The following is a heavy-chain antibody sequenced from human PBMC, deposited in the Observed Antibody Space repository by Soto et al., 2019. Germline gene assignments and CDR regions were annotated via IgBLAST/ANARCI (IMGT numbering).Heavy chain of an antibody. J-gene: IGHJ4*02. V-gene: IGHV1-18*04. CDR1: GYTFTTYD. CDR3: ARGGSGSGFDY. Sequence: QVQLVHSGAEVQKPVASVKVSCKASGYTFTTYDISWVRQAPGQGLEWMGWISGNNGNTNYAQKLQGRVTMPRDTSTSTAYMDLRSLRSDDTAVYYCARGGSGSGFDYWGQGTLVTVSS. CDR2: ISGNNGNT. D-gene: IGHD3-10*01.